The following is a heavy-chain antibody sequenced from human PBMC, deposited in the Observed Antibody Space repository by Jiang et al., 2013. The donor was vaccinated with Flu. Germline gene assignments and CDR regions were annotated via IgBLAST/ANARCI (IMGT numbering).Heavy chain of an antibody. D-gene: IGHD6-13*01. CDR2: INSRSSYI. CDR1: GFTLSTYN. Sequence: LLESGGGLVKPGGSLRVSCAASGFTLSTYNMNWVRQAPGKGLEWVSSINSRSSYIYYADSVKGRFTISRDNAKNSLHLQMNSLRAEDTAVYYCARDGRAEVPSSGWSANYYAMDVWGQGTTVTVSS. V-gene: IGHV3-21*01. CDR3: ARDGRAEVPSSGWSANYYAMDV. J-gene: IGHJ6*02.